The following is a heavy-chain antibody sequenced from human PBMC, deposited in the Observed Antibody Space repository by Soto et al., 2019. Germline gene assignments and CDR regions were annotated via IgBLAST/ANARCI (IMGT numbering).Heavy chain of an antibody. CDR3: ARGRDYDFWSGYYYNWFDP. D-gene: IGHD3-3*01. J-gene: IGHJ5*02. CDR2: IYYSGST. Sequence: PSETLSLTCTVSGASIGIHYCNWIRQPPGKGLEWIGHIYYSGSTNHKPSLKSRVTTSVDMSKKQFSLKLSSVTAADTAVYYCARGRDYDFWSGYYYNWFDPWGQGTLVTSPQ. V-gene: IGHV4-59*11. CDR1: GASIGIHY.